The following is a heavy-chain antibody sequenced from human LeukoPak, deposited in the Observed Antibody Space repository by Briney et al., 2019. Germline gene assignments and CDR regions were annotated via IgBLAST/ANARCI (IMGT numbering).Heavy chain of an antibody. D-gene: IGHD3-22*01. Sequence: PGGSLRLSCAASGSAVSVFWMHWVRQAPGKGLVWVSHINSDGSTTNYADSVKGRFTISRDNAKNTLYLQLNSLRAEDTAVYYRARDKSYYDSSGYYFAFSYGMDVWGQGTTVTVSS. CDR1: GSAVSVFW. J-gene: IGHJ6*02. CDR2: INSDGSTT. CDR3: ARDKSYYDSSGYYFAFSYGMDV. V-gene: IGHV3-74*01.